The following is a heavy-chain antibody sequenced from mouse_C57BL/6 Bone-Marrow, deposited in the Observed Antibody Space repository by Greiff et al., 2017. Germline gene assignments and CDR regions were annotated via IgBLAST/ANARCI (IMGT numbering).Heavy chain of an antibody. D-gene: IGHD2-5*01. CDR2: IWTGGGT. CDR3: AKYAYYSNYAWFAY. V-gene: IGHV2-9-1*01. Sequence: VKLVESGPGLVAPSQSLSITCTVSGFSLTSYAISWVRQPPGKGLEWLGVIWTGGGTNYNSALQSRLFISKDNSKSKVFFKMISLQTGDTARYYCAKYAYYSNYAWFAYGGQGTLVTVSA. CDR1: GFSLTSYA. J-gene: IGHJ3*01.